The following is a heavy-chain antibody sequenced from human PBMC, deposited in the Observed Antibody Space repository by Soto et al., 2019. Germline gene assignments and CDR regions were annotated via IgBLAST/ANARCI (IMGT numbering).Heavy chain of an antibody. J-gene: IGHJ4*02. CDR1: GYSFTSYW. CDR2: IDPSDSYT. CDR3: ARHSSLTVHHFDY. V-gene: IGHV5-10-1*01. D-gene: IGHD4-4*01. Sequence: GESLKISCKGSGYSFTSYWISWVRQMPGKGLEWMGRIDPSDSYTNYSPSFQGHVTISADKSIGTAYLQWSSLKASDTAMYYCARHSSLTVHHFDYWGQGTLVTVSS.